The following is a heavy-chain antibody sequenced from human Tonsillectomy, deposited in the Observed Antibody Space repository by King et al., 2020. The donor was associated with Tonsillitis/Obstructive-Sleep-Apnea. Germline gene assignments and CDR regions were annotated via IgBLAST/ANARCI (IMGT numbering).Heavy chain of an antibody. CDR1: GGSFRGYY. CDR3: AREGHPNDVYDY. CDR2: INHSGST. D-gene: IGHD5/OR15-5a*01. Sequence: VQLQQWGAGLLKPSETLSLTCAVYGGSFRGYYWSWIRQPPGKGLEWIGEINHSGSTNYNPSLNSRVTISVDPSKNQFSLKLSSVTAADTAVYYCAREGHPNDVYDYWGQGTLVTVSS. J-gene: IGHJ4*02. V-gene: IGHV4-34*01.